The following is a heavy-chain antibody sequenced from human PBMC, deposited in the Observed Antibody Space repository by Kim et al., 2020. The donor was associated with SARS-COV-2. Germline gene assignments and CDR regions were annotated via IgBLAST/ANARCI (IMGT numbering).Heavy chain of an antibody. CDR2: ISYDGSNK. CDR1: GFTFSSYA. D-gene: IGHD3-9*01. CDR3: ARGEIDILTAYYYYYYMDV. V-gene: IGHV3-30*04. J-gene: IGHJ6*03. Sequence: GGSLRLSCAASGFTFSSYAMHWVRQAPGKGLEWVAVISYDGSNKYYADSVKGRFTISRDNSKNTLYLQMNSLRAEDTAVYYCARGEIDILTAYYYYYYMDVWGKGTTVTVSS.